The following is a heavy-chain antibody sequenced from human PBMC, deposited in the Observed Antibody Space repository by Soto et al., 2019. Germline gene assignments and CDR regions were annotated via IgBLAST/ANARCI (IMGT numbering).Heavy chain of an antibody. V-gene: IGHV1-69*05. CDR2: IIPMFGTA. J-gene: IGHJ4*02. CDR1: GGTFSTYA. Sequence: QVQLVQSGAEVKKPEASVKVSCKAPGGTFSTYAISWVRQAPGQGLEWMGWIIPMFGTANYAQRFQDRVTXTXNESTNTVYMALSSLRADDTAVYFCASGIQVWLRRIITGDSGWGQGTLVTVSS. CDR3: ASGIQVWLRRIITGDSG. D-gene: IGHD5-12*01.